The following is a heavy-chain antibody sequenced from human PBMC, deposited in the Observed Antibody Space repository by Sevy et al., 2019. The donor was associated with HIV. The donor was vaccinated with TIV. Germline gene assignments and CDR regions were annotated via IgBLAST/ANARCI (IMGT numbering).Heavy chain of an antibody. Sequence: GGSLRLSCAASGFTFSYYDKHWVRQPTGKGLEWVSGFGIAGDTYYSDSVKGRFTISRENAKNSLYLQMNSLRAGDTAVYYCARDGGCSSTSCLLYFDCWGQGSLVTVSS. CDR1: GFTFSYYD. J-gene: IGHJ4*02. CDR2: FGIAGDT. V-gene: IGHV3-13*01. CDR3: ARDGGCSSTSCLLYFDC. D-gene: IGHD2-2*01.